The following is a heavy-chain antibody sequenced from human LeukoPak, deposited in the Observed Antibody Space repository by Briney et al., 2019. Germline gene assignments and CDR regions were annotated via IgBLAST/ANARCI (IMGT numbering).Heavy chain of an antibody. J-gene: IGHJ4*02. CDR2: IYYSGST. CDR3: ARVTGWFGELLYRYYSDC. D-gene: IGHD3-10*01. V-gene: IGHV4-30-4*01. CDR1: GGSISSGDYY. Sequence: SETLPLTCTVSGGSISSGDYYWSWIRQPPGKGLEWIGYIYYSGSTYYNPSLKSRVTISVDTSKNQFSLKLSSVTAADTAVYYCARVTGWFGELLYRYYSDCWGQGTLVTVSS.